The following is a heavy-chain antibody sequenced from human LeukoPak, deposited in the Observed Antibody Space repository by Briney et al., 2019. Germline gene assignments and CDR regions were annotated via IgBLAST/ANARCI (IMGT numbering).Heavy chain of an antibody. V-gene: IGHV3-7*01. CDR3: ARFSRGTNSGS. Sequence: GGSLRLSCAASGFTFSSYWMSWVRQAPGKGLEWVANINQDGSNKQYVDSVKGRFTISRDDAKNSLYLQMNSLRAEDTAVYYCARFSRGTNSGSWGQGTLVTVSS. CDR1: GFTFSSYW. D-gene: IGHD1-26*01. J-gene: IGHJ5*02. CDR2: INQDGSNK.